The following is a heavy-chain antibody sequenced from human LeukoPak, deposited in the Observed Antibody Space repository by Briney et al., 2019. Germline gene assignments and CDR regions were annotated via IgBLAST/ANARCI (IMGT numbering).Heavy chain of an antibody. D-gene: IGHD1-26*01. CDR2: IYTSGST. Sequence: SETLSLTCTVSGGSISSYYWSWIPQPPWKGLEWIGYIYTSGSTNYNPSLKSRVTISVDTSKNQFSLKLSSVTAADTAVYYCARVVGATYYFDYWGQGTLVTVSS. CDR3: ARVVGATYYFDY. CDR1: GGSISSYY. J-gene: IGHJ4*02. V-gene: IGHV4-4*09.